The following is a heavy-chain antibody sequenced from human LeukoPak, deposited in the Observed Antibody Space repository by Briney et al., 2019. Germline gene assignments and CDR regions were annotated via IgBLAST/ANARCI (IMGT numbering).Heavy chain of an antibody. CDR3: ARDGSIAARPVYYYMDV. J-gene: IGHJ6*03. V-gene: IGHV1-69*01. Sequence: SVKVSCKSSGGTFSSYAISWVRQAPGQGLEWMGGIIPIFGTANYAQKFQGRVTITADESTSTAYMELSSLRSEDTAVYYCARDGSIAARPVYYYMDVWGKGTTVTVSS. CDR1: GGTFSSYA. CDR2: IIPIFGTA. D-gene: IGHD6-6*01.